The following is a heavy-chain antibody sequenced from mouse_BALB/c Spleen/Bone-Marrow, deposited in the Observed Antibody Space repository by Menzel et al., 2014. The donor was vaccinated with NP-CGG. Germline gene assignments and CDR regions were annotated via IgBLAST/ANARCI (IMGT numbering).Heavy chain of an antibody. CDR2: SRNKANGYTT. V-gene: IGHV7-3*02. CDR1: GFTFTDYY. CDR3: ARDINYDIYWYFDV. Sequence: EVQGVESGGGLAQPGGSLRLSCATSGFTFTDYYMSWVRQPPGKALEWLGFSRNKANGYTTEYSAPVKGRFTISRDNSQSILYLQVNTLRAEDSATYYCARDINYDIYWYFDVWGAGTTVTVSS. D-gene: IGHD2-4*01. J-gene: IGHJ1*01.